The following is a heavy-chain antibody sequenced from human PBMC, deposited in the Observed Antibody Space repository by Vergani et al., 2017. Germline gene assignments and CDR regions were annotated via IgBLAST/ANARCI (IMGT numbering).Heavy chain of an antibody. V-gene: IGHV3-30*03. CDR2: ISYDGTQN. CDR3: ATKSCGTPGCQIGYFRE. CDR1: GFTSSYYG. Sequence: QVHLVESGGGVVQPGRPLRLSCVVSGFTSSYYGMHWVRQAPGKGLEWVAVISYDGTQNYYADSVKGRFTISRDNSKSTLYLQMNSLRTEDTAVYYCATKSCGTPGCQIGYFREWGQGTLVTVSS. J-gene: IGHJ1*01. D-gene: IGHD1-1*01.